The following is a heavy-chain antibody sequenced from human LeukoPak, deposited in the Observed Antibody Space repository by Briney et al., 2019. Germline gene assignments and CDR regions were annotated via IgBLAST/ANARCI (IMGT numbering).Heavy chain of an antibody. J-gene: IGHJ4*02. V-gene: IGHV4-31*03. CDR2: ISYSGRA. CDR3: ARGLEHGDHYY. Sequence: SETLSLTCTVSGGSISSGNHFWSWIRQHPGKGLEWIGYISYSGRADYSPSLKSRVTISVDTSKNQLSLELRSVTAADTAVYYCARGLEHGDHYYWGQGTLVTVSS. CDR1: GGSISSGNHF. D-gene: IGHD4-17*01.